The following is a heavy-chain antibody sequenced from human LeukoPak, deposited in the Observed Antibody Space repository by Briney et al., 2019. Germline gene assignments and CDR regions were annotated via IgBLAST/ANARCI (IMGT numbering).Heavy chain of an antibody. CDR3: AKDPTYGSGSYVFDY. CDR1: GFTFSSYS. J-gene: IGHJ4*02. D-gene: IGHD3-10*01. CDR2: ISGSGGST. Sequence: GGSLRLSCAASGFTFSSYSMNWVRQAPGKGLEWVSAISGSGGSTYYADSVKGRFTISRDNSKNTLYLQMNSLRAEDTAVYYCAKDPTYGSGSYVFDYWGQGTLVTVSS. V-gene: IGHV3-23*01.